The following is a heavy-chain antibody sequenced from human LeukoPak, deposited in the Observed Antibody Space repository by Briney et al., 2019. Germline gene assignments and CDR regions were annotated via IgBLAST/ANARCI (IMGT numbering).Heavy chain of an antibody. V-gene: IGHV3-66*01. D-gene: IGHD6-19*01. CDR3: ARDPPYSSGWYYFDY. CDR2: IYSGGST. CDR1: GFTVSSNY. J-gene: IGHJ4*02. Sequence: GGSLRLSCAASGFTVSSNYMSWVRQAPGKGLEWVSVIYSGGSTYYADSVKGRFTISRDNSKNTLYLQMNSLRAEDTAVYYCARDPPYSSGWYYFDYWGQGTLVTVSS.